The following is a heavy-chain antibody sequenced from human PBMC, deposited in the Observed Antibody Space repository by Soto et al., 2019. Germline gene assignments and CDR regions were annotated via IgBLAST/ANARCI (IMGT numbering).Heavy chain of an antibody. J-gene: IGHJ4*02. CDR1: GFTFSGSA. Sequence: GFLRLSCAASGFTFSGSAMHWVRQASGKGLEWVGRIRSKANSYATAYAASVKGRFTISRDDSKNSLFLQMNSLRDEDAAVYYCARKGVAFDYWGQGALVTVSS. CDR3: ARKGVAFDY. D-gene: IGHD3-3*01. CDR2: IRSKANSYAT. V-gene: IGHV3-73*01.